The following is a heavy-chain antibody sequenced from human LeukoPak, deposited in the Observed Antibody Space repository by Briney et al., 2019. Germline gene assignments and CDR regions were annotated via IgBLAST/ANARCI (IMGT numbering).Heavy chain of an antibody. Sequence: QPGRSLRLSCAASEFTFSNSGMHWVRQAPGKGLEWVALISSDGGHKDYADSVKGRFTISRDNSKNTLFLQMNSLRTEDTAVYYCAKSTLDYFDDSGSYLWGQGTLVTVSS. CDR2: ISSDGGHK. V-gene: IGHV3-30*18. D-gene: IGHD3-22*01. CDR3: AKSTLDYFDDSGSYL. J-gene: IGHJ5*02. CDR1: EFTFSNSG.